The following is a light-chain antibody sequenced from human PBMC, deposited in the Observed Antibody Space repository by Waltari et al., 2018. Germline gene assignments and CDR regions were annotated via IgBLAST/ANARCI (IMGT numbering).Light chain of an antibody. CDR1: ILSTEY. CDR3: QSTDASETFV. Sequence: SDELTQPPSVSVSPGQTARITCSGEILSTEYAYWYQHKPGQAPVLVIYKDSERPSGIPDRCSGSSSGTTVTLTISAVQAEDEAAYYCQSTDASETFVFGTGTTVTVL. J-gene: IGLJ1*01. V-gene: IGLV3-25*03. CDR2: KDS.